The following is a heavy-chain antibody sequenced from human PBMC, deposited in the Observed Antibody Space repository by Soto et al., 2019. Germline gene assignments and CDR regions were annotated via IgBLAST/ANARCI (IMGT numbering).Heavy chain of an antibody. V-gene: IGHV4-34*01. Sequence: SETLSLTCAVYGGSFSGYYWSWIRQPPGKGLEWIGEINHSGSTNYNPSLKSRVTISVDTSKNQFSLKLSSVTAADTAVYYCARASYDFWSGYYKREDNLFDPWGQGTLVTVSS. CDR1: GGSFSGYY. CDR3: ARASYDFWSGYYKREDNLFDP. D-gene: IGHD3-3*01. J-gene: IGHJ5*02. CDR2: INHSGST.